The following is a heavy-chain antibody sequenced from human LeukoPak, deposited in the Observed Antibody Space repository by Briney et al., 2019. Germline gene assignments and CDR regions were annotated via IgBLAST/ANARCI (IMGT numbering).Heavy chain of an antibody. Sequence: ASVKVSCKASGYAFTSYGISWVRQAPGQGLEWMGWISAYNGNTNYAQKLQGRVAMTTDTSTSTAYMELRSLRSDDTAVYYCARVGGGSGSNWYFDLWGRGTLVTVSS. CDR1: GYAFTSYG. CDR3: ARVGGGSGSNWYFDL. J-gene: IGHJ2*01. CDR2: ISAYNGNT. D-gene: IGHD3-10*01. V-gene: IGHV1-18*01.